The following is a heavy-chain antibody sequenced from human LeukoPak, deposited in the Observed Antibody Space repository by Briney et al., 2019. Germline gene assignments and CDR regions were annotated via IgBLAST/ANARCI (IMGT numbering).Heavy chain of an antibody. CDR3: ARLSSNWSPFDC. D-gene: IGHD6-13*01. CDR2: IYPGDSDT. V-gene: IGHV5-51*01. J-gene: IGHJ4*02. Sequence: GESLKISCKCSGYSFSNYWIGWARQMPGKGLEWMAIIYPGDSDTRYSPSFQGQVIISADKSISTAYLQWSSLKASDTAMYYCARLSSNWSPFDCWGQGTLVTVSS. CDR1: GYSFSNYW.